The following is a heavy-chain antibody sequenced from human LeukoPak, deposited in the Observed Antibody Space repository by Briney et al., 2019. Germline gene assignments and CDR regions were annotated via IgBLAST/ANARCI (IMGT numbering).Heavy chain of an antibody. CDR1: GGSISSSY. D-gene: IGHD6-13*01. Sequence: SETLSLTCTVSGGSISSSYWSWIRQSPGKGLEWIGYIYYSGSTNYNPSLKSRVTISVDTSKNQFSLKLSSVTAADTAVYYCARLPPYSSSWYFDYWGQGTLVTVSS. J-gene: IGHJ4*02. CDR2: IYYSGST. V-gene: IGHV4-59*12. CDR3: ARLPPYSSSWYFDY.